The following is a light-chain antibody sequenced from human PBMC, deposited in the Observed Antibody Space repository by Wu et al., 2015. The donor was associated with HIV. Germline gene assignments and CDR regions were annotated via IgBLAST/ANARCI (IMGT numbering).Light chain of an antibody. J-gene: IGKJ2*01. CDR1: QSVSGT. V-gene: IGKV3-20*01. Sequence: EIVLTQSPATLSFSPGERGTLFCRASQSVSGTLAWYQQKLGQAPRLIIYAASTRATGIPDRFSGSGSGTDFTLTISRLEPEDFAVFYCQQYGTSPSTFGQGTMLELK. CDR2: AAS. CDR3: QQYGTSPST.